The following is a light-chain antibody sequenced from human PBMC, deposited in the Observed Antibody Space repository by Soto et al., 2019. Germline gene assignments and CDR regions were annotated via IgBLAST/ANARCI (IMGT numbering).Light chain of an antibody. V-gene: IGKV3-15*01. J-gene: IGKJ1*01. CDR2: GAS. CDR3: QHYSTWLWT. Sequence: EIVMTQSPATLSVYPGERATLSCRASQSVSSKLAWYQQKPGQGPRLLIYGASTRATGIPARFSGSGSGTEFTLTISSLQSEDFAVYFCQHYSTWLWTFGQGTKVEIK. CDR1: QSVSSK.